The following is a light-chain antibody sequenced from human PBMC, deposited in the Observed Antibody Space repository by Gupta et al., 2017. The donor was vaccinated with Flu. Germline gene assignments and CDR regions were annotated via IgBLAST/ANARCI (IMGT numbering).Light chain of an antibody. CDR2: GAS. J-gene: IGKJ4*01. CDR1: QSVTSN. Sequence: VERATLSCRASQSVTSNLAWYQQKPGQGPRLLIYGASTRAITIPARFSGSGSETEFTLTISSLQSEDFAVYFCQQYNNWPLAFGGGTKVEIK. V-gene: IGKV3-15*01. CDR3: QQYNNWPLA.